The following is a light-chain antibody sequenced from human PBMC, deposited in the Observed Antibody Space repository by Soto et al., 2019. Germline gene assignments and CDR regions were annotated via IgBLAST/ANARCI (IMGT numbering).Light chain of an antibody. CDR2: DVS. CDR3: CACADSYNFV. J-gene: IGLJ1*01. Sequence: QSALTQPRSVSGSPGQSVTISCTGTSSDVGGYDFVSWFQHHPGKPPKLIMYDVSKRPSGVPVRFSGSKSGNTASLTISGLQAEYEADYYGCACADSYNFVFGAGTKLTV. V-gene: IGLV2-11*01. CDR1: SSDVGGYDF.